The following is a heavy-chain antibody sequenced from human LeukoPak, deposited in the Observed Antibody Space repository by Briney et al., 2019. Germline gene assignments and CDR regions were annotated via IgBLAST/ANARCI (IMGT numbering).Heavy chain of an antibody. D-gene: IGHD3-9*01. J-gene: IGHJ6*03. CDR3: ARSGDILTGYYFMDV. CDR1: GFTFSSYA. V-gene: IGHV3-30*04. CDR2: ISYDGSNK. Sequence: PGRSLRLSCAASGFTFSSYAMHWVRQTPGKGLEWVAVISYDGSNKYYADSVKGRFTISRDNSKNTLYLQMNSLRAEDTAVYYCARSGDILTGYYFMDVWGKGTTATVSS.